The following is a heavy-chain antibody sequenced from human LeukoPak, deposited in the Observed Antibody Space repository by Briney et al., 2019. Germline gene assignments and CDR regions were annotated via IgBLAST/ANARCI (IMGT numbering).Heavy chain of an antibody. D-gene: IGHD1-26*01. CDR2: INHSGST. J-gene: IGHJ3*02. V-gene: IGHV4-34*01. CDR1: GGSFSGYY. CDR3: ARGRVVGATSLFWTDAFDI. Sequence: KPSETLSLTCAVYGGSFSGYYWSWIRQPPGKGLEWMGEINHSGSTNYNPSLKSRVTISVDTSKNQFSLKLSSVTAADTAVYYCARGRVVGATSLFWTDAFDIWGQGTMVTVSS.